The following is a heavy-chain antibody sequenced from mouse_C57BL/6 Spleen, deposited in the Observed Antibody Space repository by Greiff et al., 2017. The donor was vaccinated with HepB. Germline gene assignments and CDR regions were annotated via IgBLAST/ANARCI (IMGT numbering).Heavy chain of an antibody. CDR3: TTAQATDYAMDY. Sequence: VQLQQSGAELVRPGASVTLSCKASGYTFTDYEMHWVKQTPVHGLEWIGAIDPETGGTAYNQKFKGKAILTADKSSSTAYMELRSLTSEDSAVYYCTTAQATDYAMDYWGQGTAVTVSS. V-gene: IGHV1-15*01. D-gene: IGHD3-2*02. J-gene: IGHJ4*01. CDR1: GYTFTDYE. CDR2: IDPETGGT.